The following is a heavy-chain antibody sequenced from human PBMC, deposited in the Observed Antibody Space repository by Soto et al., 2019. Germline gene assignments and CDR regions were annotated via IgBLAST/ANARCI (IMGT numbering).Heavy chain of an antibody. V-gene: IGHV4-34*01. J-gene: IGHJ3*02. CDR2: INHSGST. CDR1: GGSFSGYY. D-gene: IGHD1-26*01. Sequence: ETLSLTCAVYGGSFSGYYWSWIRQPPGKGLEWIGEINHSGSTNYNPSLKSRVTISVDTSKNQFSLKLSSVTAADTAVYYCARGGGSYYGYAFDIWGQGTMVS. CDR3: ARGGGSYYGYAFDI.